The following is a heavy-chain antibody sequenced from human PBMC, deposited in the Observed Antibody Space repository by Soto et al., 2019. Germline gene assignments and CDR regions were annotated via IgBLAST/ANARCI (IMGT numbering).Heavy chain of an antibody. CDR2: IHYSGGT. Sequence: PSETLSLTCTVSGGSISSGAYYWTWIRQHPGKGLEWIGYIHYSGGTYYNPSLKSRLTISLDTSKNHFSLQLSSVTAADTAVYYCASAAYHLNFDYWGQGTLVTVSS. CDR1: GGSISSGAYY. J-gene: IGHJ4*02. D-gene: IGHD2-21*01. V-gene: IGHV4-31*03. CDR3: ASAAYHLNFDY.